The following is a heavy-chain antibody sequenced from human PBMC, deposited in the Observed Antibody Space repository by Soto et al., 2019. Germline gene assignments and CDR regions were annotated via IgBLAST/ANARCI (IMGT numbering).Heavy chain of an antibody. CDR1: GYTFTSYY. V-gene: IGHV1-46*03. CDR2: INPSGGST. J-gene: IGHJ6*03. Sequence: QVQLVQSGAEVKKPGASVTVSCKASGYTFTSYYIHWVRQAPGPGLEWMGIINPSGGSTSYAQKFQGRVTMTRDTSTSTVYMEVSGLRSEDTAVYYCARDQEPSTLYYDYYYMDVWGKGTTVTVSS. CDR3: ARDQEPSTLYYDYYYMDV.